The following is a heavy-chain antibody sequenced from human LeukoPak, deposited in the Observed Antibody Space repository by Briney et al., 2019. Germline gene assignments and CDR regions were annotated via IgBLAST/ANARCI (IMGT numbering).Heavy chain of an antibody. J-gene: IGHJ4*02. D-gene: IGHD5-12*01. CDR1: GFTFSTYT. V-gene: IGHV3-30-3*01. CDR3: AREGGYPDY. CDR2: ISYDASNT. Sequence: GGSLRLSCAASGFTFSTYTMHWVRQAPGKGLEWVAVISYDASNTYYADSVKGRFTISRDNSKNTLYLQINNLRTEDTAVYYCAREGGYPDYWGQGTLVTVSS.